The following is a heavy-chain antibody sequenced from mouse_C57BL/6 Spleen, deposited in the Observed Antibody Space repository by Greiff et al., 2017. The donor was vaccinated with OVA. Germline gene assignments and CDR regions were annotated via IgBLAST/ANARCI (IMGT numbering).Heavy chain of an antibody. D-gene: IGHD2-12*01. CDR3: ARARDSFDY. CDR2: IHPNSGST. V-gene: IGHV1-64*01. J-gene: IGHJ2*01. Sequence: QVQLKQSGAELVKPGASVKLSCKASGYTFTSYWMHWVKQRPGQGLEWIGMIHPNSGSTNYNEKFKSKATLTVDKSSSTAYMQLSSLTSEDSAVYYCARARDSFDYWGQGTTLTVSS. CDR1: GYTFTSYW.